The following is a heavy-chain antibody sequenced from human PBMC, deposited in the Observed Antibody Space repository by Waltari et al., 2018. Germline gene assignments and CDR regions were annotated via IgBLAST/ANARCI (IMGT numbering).Heavy chain of an antibody. D-gene: IGHD2-15*01. Sequence: QVQLQESGPGLVKPSETLSLTCTVSGGSISSYYWSWIRQPAGKGLEWIGRIYTSGSTNYNPSLKSRGTMSVDTSKNQFSLKLSSVTAADTAVYYCARHRFVPVAGTPHYYYYYYMDVWGKGTTVTISS. V-gene: IGHV4-4*07. CDR1: GGSISSYY. J-gene: IGHJ6*03. CDR2: IYTSGST. CDR3: ARHRFVPVAGTPHYYYYYYMDV.